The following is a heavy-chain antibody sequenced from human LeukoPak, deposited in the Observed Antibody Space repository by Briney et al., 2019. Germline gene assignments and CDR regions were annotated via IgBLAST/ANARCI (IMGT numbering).Heavy chain of an antibody. CDR3: AHSKTCYYDSSGYFCLYGMDG. Sequence: GGSLRLSCAASGFTFSNYGMNWVRQTPDKGLEWVASIGSTSPYIYYTDSVRGRFTISRDNTKNSLYLQMNSLRAEDTAVYYCAHSKTCYYDSSGYFCLYGMDGWGQGTTVTVSS. CDR1: GFTFSNYG. CDR2: IGSTSPYI. D-gene: IGHD3-22*01. V-gene: IGHV3-21*01. J-gene: IGHJ6*02.